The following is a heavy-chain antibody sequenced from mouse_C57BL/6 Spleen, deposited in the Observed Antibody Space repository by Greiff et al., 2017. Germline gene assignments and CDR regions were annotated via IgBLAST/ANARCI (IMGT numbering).Heavy chain of an antibody. Sequence: QVQLQQPGAELVKPGASVKMSCKASGYTFTSYWINWVKQRPGQGLEWIGDIYPGSGSTNYNEKFKSKATLTVDTSSSTAYMQLSSLTSEDSAVYYGEKDDGYSLCALDYWGQGTSVTVSS. V-gene: IGHV1-55*01. CDR2: IYPGSGST. CDR1: GYTFTSYW. J-gene: IGHJ4*01. D-gene: IGHD2-3*01. CDR3: EKDDGYSLCALDY.